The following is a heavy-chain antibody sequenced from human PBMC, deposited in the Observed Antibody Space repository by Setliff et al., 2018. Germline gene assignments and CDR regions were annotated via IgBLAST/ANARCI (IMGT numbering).Heavy chain of an antibody. V-gene: IGHV4-31*02. CDR1: GGSISSGGYY. Sequence: PSETLSLTCTVSGGSISSGGYYWSWIRQHPGKGLEWIGYIYYSGSTYYNPSLKSRVTISVDTSKNQFSLKLSSVTAADTAVYYCATNPYQLLNFDYWGQGTLVTVSS. CDR3: ATNPYQLLNFDY. CDR2: IYYSGST. J-gene: IGHJ4*02. D-gene: IGHD2-2*01.